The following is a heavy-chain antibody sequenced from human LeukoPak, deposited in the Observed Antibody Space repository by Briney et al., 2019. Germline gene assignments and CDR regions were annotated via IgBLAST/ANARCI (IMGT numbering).Heavy chain of an antibody. J-gene: IGHJ3*02. D-gene: IGHD6-19*01. Sequence: GGSLRLSCAASGFTFDDYAMHWVRQAPGKGLEWVSGISWNSGSIGYADSVKGRFTISRDNAKNSLYLRMNSLRAEDTALYYCAKDIGAVAGYAFDIWGQGTMVTVSS. CDR1: GFTFDDYA. V-gene: IGHV3-9*01. CDR2: ISWNSGSI. CDR3: AKDIGAVAGYAFDI.